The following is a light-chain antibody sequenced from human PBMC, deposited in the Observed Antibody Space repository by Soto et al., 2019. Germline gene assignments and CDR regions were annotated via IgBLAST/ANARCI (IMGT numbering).Light chain of an antibody. CDR2: GAS. J-gene: IGKJ2*02. Sequence: EIVLTQSPGILSLSPGERATLSCRASQSVSNDFLAWYQQKPGQAPRLLVFGASTRATDVPDRFSGSGSGADFTLTISRLEPEDFAVYYCQQYGSSSTFGQGTKLEIK. V-gene: IGKV3-20*01. CDR3: QQYGSSST. CDR1: QSVSNDF.